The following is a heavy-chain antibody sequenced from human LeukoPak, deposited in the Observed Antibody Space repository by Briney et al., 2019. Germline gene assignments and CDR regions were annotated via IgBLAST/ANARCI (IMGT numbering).Heavy chain of an antibody. CDR3: ARIWDVDTAVVSAFDI. Sequence: GESLKISCKGSGYILTSDWIGWVRQMPGKGLEWMGIIYPGDSDTRYSPSFQGQVTISGDKSISTAYLQWSSLKASDTAMYYCARIWDVDTAVVSAFDIWGQGTMVTVSS. D-gene: IGHD5-18*01. CDR2: IYPGDSDT. J-gene: IGHJ3*02. V-gene: IGHV5-51*01. CDR1: GYILTSDW.